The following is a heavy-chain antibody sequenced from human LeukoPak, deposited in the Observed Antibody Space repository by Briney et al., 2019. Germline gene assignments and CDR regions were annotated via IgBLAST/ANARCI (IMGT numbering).Heavy chain of an antibody. V-gene: IGHV3-48*03. D-gene: IGHD3-22*01. CDR3: ARAKYYYDSSGYFDY. Sequence: GGSLRLSCAASGFTFSSYEMNWVRQAPGKGLEWVSYISSSGSTIYYADSVKGGFTISRDNAKNSLYLQMNSLRAEDTAVYYCARAKYYYDSSGYFDYWGQGTLVTVSS. CDR2: ISSSGSTI. CDR1: GFTFSSYE. J-gene: IGHJ4*02.